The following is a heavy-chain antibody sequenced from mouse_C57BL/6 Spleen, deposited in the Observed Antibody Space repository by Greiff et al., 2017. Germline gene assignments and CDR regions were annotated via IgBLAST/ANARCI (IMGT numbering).Heavy chain of an antibody. Sequence: QVQLQQPGAELVRPGSSVKLSCKASGYTFTSYWMHWVKQRPIQGLEWIGNIDPSDSETHYNQKFKDKATLTVDKSSSTAYMQLSSLTSEDSAVYYCARSVTRGNFDYWGQGTTLTVSS. D-gene: IGHD3-3*01. CDR2: IDPSDSET. CDR1: GYTFTSYW. J-gene: IGHJ2*01. CDR3: ARSVTRGNFDY. V-gene: IGHV1-52*01.